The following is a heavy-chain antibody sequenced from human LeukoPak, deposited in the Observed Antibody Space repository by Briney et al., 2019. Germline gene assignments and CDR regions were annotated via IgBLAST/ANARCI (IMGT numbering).Heavy chain of an antibody. D-gene: IGHD4-11*01. J-gene: IGHJ6*03. V-gene: IGHV3-23*01. CDR2: ISGGGDST. Sequence: GGSLRLSCAASGFTFSSYSMNWVRQAPGKGLEWVSTISGGGDSTYYADSVKGRFTISRDNSKNTLSLQMNSLRAEDTAVYYCAKTPTVTPNYYYYYMDVWGKGTTVTVSS. CDR3: AKTPTVTPNYYYYYMDV. CDR1: GFTFSSYS.